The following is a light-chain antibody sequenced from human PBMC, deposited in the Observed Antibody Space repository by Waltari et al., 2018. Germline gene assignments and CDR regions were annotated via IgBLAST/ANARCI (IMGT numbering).Light chain of an antibody. CDR2: YDS. CDR3: HVWHPDMDPGV. CDR1: IIGRYS. Sequence: YALTQPPSVSVAPGTTARITCGGDIIGRYSVHWYQQNPGQAPVLVIFYDSDRPSGITERFSGSNSGNTATLTISSVEAGDEAKYYCHVWHPDMDPGVFGPGTEVSV. V-gene: IGLV3-21*04. J-gene: IGLJ1*01.